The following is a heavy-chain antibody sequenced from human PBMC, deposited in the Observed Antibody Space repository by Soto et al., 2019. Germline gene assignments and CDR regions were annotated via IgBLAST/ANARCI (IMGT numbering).Heavy chain of an antibody. CDR1: GGSISSSSYY. J-gene: IGHJ4*02. CDR3: ASLITFGGVIVSGKYYFDY. Sequence: SETLSLTCTVSGGSISSSSYYWGWIRQPPGKGLEWIGSIYYSGSTYYNPSLKSRVTISVDTSKNQFSLKLSSVTAADTAVYYCASLITFGGVIVSGKYYFDYWGQGTLVTVS. D-gene: IGHD3-16*02. CDR2: IYYSGST. V-gene: IGHV4-39*01.